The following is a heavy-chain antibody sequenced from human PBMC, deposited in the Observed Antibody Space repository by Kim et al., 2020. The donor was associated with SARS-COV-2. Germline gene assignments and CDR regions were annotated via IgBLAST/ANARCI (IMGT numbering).Heavy chain of an antibody. Sequence: SVKVSCKASGGTFSSYAISWVRQAPGQGLEWMGGIIPIFGTANYAQKFQGRVTITADESTSTAYMELSSLRSEDTAVYYCASLFTVAGKWGDFDYWGQGTLVTVSS. CDR3: ASLFTVAGKWGDFDY. J-gene: IGHJ4*02. CDR2: IIPIFGTA. D-gene: IGHD6-19*01. CDR1: GGTFSSYA. V-gene: IGHV1-69*13.